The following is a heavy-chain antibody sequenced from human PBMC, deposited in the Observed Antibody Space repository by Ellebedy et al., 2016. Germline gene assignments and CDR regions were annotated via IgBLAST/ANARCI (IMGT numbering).Heavy chain of an antibody. J-gene: IGHJ4*02. V-gene: IGHV3-23*01. D-gene: IGHD5-24*01. CDR1: GFTFSSYA. CDR3: AKGMDYFDY. CDR2: ISGSGGST. Sequence: GGSLRLSCAASGFTFSSYAMSWVRQAPGKGLEWVSAISGSGGSTFYADSVKGRFTIPRDNSKNMLYLQMNSLRAEDTAVHYCAKGMDYFDYWGQGTLVTVSS.